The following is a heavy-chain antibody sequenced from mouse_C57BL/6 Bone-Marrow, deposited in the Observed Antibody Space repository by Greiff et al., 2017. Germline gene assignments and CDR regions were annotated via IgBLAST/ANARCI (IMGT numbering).Heavy chain of an antibody. CDR3: ASYGRAWFAY. J-gene: IGHJ3*01. V-gene: IGHV1-82*01. CDR1: GYAFSSSW. CDR2: IYPGDGDT. Sequence: QVQLQQSGPELVKPGASVKISCKASGYAFSSSWMNWVKQRPGKGLEWIGRIYPGDGDTNYNGKFKGKATLTADKSSSTASMQLSSLTSEDSAVYFCASYGRAWFAYWGQGTLVTVSA. D-gene: IGHD1-1*01.